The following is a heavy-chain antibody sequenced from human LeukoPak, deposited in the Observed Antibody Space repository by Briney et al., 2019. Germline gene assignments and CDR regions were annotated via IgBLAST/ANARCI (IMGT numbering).Heavy chain of an antibody. J-gene: IGHJ1*01. Sequence: ASVKVSCKTSGYRFTAYPLHWVRQAPGQGLEWLGWMNPHSGETNSAQKFQGRVTMTRDTSISVAYMQLSSLRSDDTAVYYCARGMDAEAFQNWGQGTLVTVSS. CDR3: ARGMDAEAFQN. CDR2: MNPHSGET. V-gene: IGHV1-2*02. D-gene: IGHD2-2*03. CDR1: GYRFTAYP.